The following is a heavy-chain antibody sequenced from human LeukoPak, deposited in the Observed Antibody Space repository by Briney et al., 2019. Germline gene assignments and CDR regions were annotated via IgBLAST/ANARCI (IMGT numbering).Heavy chain of an antibody. D-gene: IGHD3-3*01. CDR1: GFTFSSYW. CDR3: ARDRGGTIFGVSLAFDI. CDR2: IKQDGSEK. J-gene: IGHJ3*02. Sequence: GGTLRLSCAASGFTFSSYWMSWVRQAPGKGLEWVANIKQDGSEKYYVDSVKGRFTISRDNAKNSLYLQMNSLRAEDTAVYYCARDRGGTIFGVSLAFDIWGQGTMVTVSS. V-gene: IGHV3-7*01.